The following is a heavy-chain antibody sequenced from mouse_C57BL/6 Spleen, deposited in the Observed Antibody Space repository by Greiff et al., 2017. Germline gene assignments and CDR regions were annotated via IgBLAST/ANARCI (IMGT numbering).Heavy chain of an antibody. J-gene: IGHJ1*03. Sequence: QVTLKESGPGILQSSQTLSLTCSFSGFSLSTSGMGVSWIRQPSGKGLEWLAHIYWDDAKRYNPSLKRRLTISKDTSRNQVFLKSTSVDTADTATYYCARREVWYFDVWGTGTTVTVSS. CDR2: IYWDDAK. CDR1: GFSLSTSGMG. CDR3: ARREVWYFDV. V-gene: IGHV8-12*01.